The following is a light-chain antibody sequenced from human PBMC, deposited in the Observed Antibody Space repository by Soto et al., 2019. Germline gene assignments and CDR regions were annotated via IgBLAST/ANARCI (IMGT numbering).Light chain of an antibody. CDR1: ISDFVVYNY. Sequence: QSALTQPASVSGSPGQSITISCSGTISDFVVYNYVSWYQQHPGKAPKLMLYGVSKRPSGVSNRFSGSKSGNTASLTISGLQAEDESDYYCSSYTSSTTWVFGGGTKVTVL. J-gene: IGLJ3*02. CDR2: GVS. V-gene: IGLV2-14*01. CDR3: SSYTSSTTWV.